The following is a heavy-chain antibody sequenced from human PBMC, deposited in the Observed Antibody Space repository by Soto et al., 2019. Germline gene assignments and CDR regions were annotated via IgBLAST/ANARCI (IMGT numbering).Heavy chain of an antibody. J-gene: IGHJ6*02. CDR3: ARVDHYERSGYYYYYGMDV. Sequence: QVQLVESGGGVVQPGRSLRLSCAASGFTFRNYVMHWVRQAPGKGLEWVAVIWNDGSNKYYADSVKGRFTISRDNSRNTLYLQMSSLRAEDTAVYYCARVDHYERSGYYYYYGMDVWGQGTTVTV. V-gene: IGHV3-33*01. D-gene: IGHD3-22*01. CDR2: IWNDGSNK. CDR1: GFTFRNYV.